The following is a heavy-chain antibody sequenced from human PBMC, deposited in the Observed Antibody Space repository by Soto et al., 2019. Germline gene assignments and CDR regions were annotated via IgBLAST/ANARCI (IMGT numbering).Heavy chain of an antibody. V-gene: IGHV3-23*01. CDR1: GFTFSSYA. CDR3: ARRGSGSYYDY. J-gene: IGHJ4*02. CDR2: ISGSGGST. Sequence: EVQLLESGGGLVQPGGSLRLSCAASGFTFSSYAMRWVRQAPVKGLEWVSAISGSGGSTYYADSVKGRFTISRDNSKNTLYLQMNGLRAEDTAVYDCARRGSGSYYDYWGQGTLVTVSS. D-gene: IGHD1-26*01.